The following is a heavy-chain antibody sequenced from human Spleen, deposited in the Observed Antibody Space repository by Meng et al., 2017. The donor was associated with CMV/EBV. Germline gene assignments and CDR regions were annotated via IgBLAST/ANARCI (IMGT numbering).Heavy chain of an antibody. CDR3: ARTSSWYASDF. J-gene: IGHJ4*02. Sequence: SQTLSLTCAVYGGSFSHYYLTWIRQPPGKGLEWIGEINHSGSTNYNPSLKSRVTISVDTSKSQFSLKVFSVTAADTAVYYCARTSSWYASDFWGQGALVTVSS. D-gene: IGHD6-13*01. CDR1: GGSFSHYY. V-gene: IGHV4-34*01. CDR2: INHSGST.